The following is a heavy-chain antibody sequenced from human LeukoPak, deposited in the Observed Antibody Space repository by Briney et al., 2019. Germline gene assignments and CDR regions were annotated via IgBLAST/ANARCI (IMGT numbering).Heavy chain of an antibody. Sequence: SETLSLTCTVSGGSIRSSSYWWGWIRQPPGKGLEWIGSMYYSGSAYYNPSLKSRVTISVDTSKSQFSLNLNSVTAADAAIYYCARVRAAAVPYYFDFWGQGTLVTVSS. CDR1: GGSIRSSSYW. V-gene: IGHV4-39*07. J-gene: IGHJ4*02. D-gene: IGHD6-13*01. CDR2: MYYSGSA. CDR3: ARVRAAAVPYYFDF.